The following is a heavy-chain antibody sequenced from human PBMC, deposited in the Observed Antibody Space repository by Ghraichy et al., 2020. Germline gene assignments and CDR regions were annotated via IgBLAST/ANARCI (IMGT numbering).Heavy chain of an antibody. CDR3: ARDVRGIAAAGTTDY. Sequence: GGSLRLSCAASGFTFSSYWMHWVRQAPGKGLVWVSRINSDGSSTSYADSVKGRFTISRDNAKNTLYLQMNSLRAEDTAVYYCARDVRGIAAAGTTDYWGQGTLVTVSS. CDR1: GFTFSSYW. D-gene: IGHD6-13*01. CDR2: INSDGSST. J-gene: IGHJ4*02. V-gene: IGHV3-74*01.